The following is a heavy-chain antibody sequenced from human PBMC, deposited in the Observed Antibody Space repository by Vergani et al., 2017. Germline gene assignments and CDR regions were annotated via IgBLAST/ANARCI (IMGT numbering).Heavy chain of an antibody. CDR1: GYSFTSYW. J-gene: IGHJ3*02. Sequence: EVQLVPSGAEVKTPGESLKISCKCSGYSFTSYWIGWVRQMPGKGLEWMGIIYPGDSDTRYSPSFQGQVTISADKSSSTAYLQWSSLKASDTAMYYCARPSGYGDSPGAFDIWGQGTMVTVSS. CDR2: IYPGDSDT. V-gene: IGHV5-51*03. D-gene: IGHD4-17*01. CDR3: ARPSGYGDSPGAFDI.